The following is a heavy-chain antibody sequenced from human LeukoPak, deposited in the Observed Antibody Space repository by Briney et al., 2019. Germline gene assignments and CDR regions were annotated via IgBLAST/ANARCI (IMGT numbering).Heavy chain of an antibody. J-gene: IGHJ4*02. D-gene: IGHD6-6*01. CDR1: GFTFSSYA. CDR2: ISGSGGST. CDR3: ASSYSSSSTSYVY. V-gene: IGHV3-23*01. Sequence: QPGGSLRLSCAASGFTFSSYAMSWVRQAPGKGLEWVSAISGSGGSTYYADSVKGRFTISRDNSKNTLYLQMNSLRAEDTAVYYCASSYSSSSTSYVYWGQGTLVTVSS.